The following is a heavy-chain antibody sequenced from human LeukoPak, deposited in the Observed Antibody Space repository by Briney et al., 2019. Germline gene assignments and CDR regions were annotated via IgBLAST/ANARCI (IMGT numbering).Heavy chain of an antibody. Sequence: GGSLRLSCAASGLTFSSDAMSWVRQAPGKGLQWVSAISGSGGSTYYADSVKGHFTISRDNSKNTLYLQMNSLRAEDTAVYYCAKDDHGGSGWRDYFDYWGQGTLVTVSS. CDR1: GLTFSSDA. D-gene: IGHD6-19*01. V-gene: IGHV3-23*01. CDR2: ISGSGGST. CDR3: AKDDHGGSGWRDYFDY. J-gene: IGHJ4*02.